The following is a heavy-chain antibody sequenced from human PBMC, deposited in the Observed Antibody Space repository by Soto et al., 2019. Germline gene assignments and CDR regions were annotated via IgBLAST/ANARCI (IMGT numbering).Heavy chain of an antibody. CDR3: ARALPVAKGGFDP. CDR2: IYTAGGT. J-gene: IGHJ5*02. CDR1: GFTVSNTY. Sequence: EVQLVETGGGLIQPGGSLRLSCAASGFTVSNTYMTWVRQPPGKGLECVSVIYTAGGTNYAASVKGRFIISRDNSKNTLYLKMNSLRAEDTAVYYCARALPVAKGGFDPWGQGTLVTVSS. V-gene: IGHV3-53*02. D-gene: IGHD2-2*01.